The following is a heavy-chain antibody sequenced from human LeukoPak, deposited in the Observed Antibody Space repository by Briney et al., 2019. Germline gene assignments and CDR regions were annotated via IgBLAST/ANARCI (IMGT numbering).Heavy chain of an antibody. Sequence: GASVKVSCTASGYTFTSYGISWVRQAPGQGLEWMGGIIPIFGTANYAQKFQGRVTITADESTSTAYMELSSLRSEDTAVYYCATPIVAPYYYYYGMDVWGQGTTVTVSS. CDR1: GYTFTSYG. D-gene: IGHD3-22*01. CDR2: IIPIFGTA. CDR3: ATPIVAPYYYYYGMDV. V-gene: IGHV1-69*13. J-gene: IGHJ6*02.